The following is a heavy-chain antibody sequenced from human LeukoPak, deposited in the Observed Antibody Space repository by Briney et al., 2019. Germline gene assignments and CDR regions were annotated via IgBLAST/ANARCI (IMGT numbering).Heavy chain of an antibody. J-gene: IGHJ6*03. CDR2: INPNSGGT. CDR3: ARRSEQWLVRGYYYYYMDV. D-gene: IGHD6-19*01. CDR1: GYTFTGYY. V-gene: IGHV1-2*02. Sequence: ASVKVSCKASGYTFTGYYMHWVRQAPGQGLEWMGWINPNSGGTNYARKFQGRVTMTRDTSISTAYMELSRLRSDDTAVYYCARRSEQWLVRGYYYYYMDVWGKGTTVTVSS.